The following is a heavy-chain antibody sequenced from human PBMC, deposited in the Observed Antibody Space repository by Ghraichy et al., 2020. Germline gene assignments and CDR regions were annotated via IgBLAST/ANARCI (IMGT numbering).Heavy chain of an antibody. CDR3: ARQSEDYGDRSYYFDY. J-gene: IGHJ4*02. V-gene: IGHV4-39*07. D-gene: IGHD4-17*01. Sequence: SQTLSLTCTVSGGSISSSSYYWGWIHQPPGKGLEWIGSIYYSGSTYYNPSLKSRVTISVDTSKNQFSLKLSSVTAADTAVYYCARQSEDYGDRSYYFDYWGQGTLVTVSS. CDR1: GGSISSSSYY. CDR2: IYYSGST.